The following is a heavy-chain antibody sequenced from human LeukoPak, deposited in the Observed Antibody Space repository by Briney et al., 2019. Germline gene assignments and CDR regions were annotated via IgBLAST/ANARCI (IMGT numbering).Heavy chain of an antibody. D-gene: IGHD2-21*02. CDR3: TRMTAGHDY. V-gene: IGHV4-34*01. J-gene: IGHJ4*02. CDR2: INHSGYT. CDR1: GVSFDDYY. Sequence: SETLSLTCAVSGVSFDDYYWSWVRQTPGKGLEWIGEINHSGYTNDSPSLKSRVTLSIDTSRKQFSLNLGSVTVADTGIYYCTRMTAGHDYWGQGTLVTVSS.